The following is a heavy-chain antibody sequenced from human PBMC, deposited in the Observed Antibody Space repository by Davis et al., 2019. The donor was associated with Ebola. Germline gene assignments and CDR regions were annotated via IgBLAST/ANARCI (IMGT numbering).Heavy chain of an antibody. Sequence: GESLKISCAASGFTFSSYWMHWVRQAPGKGLEWVSAISGGGGSTYYADSVKGRFSISRDNSKNTLYLQMNSLRAEDTAVYYYAKAILTGYYNDYYYYGMDVWGQGTTVTVSS. D-gene: IGHD3-9*01. CDR2: ISGGGGST. CDR1: GFTFSSYW. J-gene: IGHJ6*02. CDR3: AKAILTGYYNDYYYYGMDV. V-gene: IGHV3-23*01.